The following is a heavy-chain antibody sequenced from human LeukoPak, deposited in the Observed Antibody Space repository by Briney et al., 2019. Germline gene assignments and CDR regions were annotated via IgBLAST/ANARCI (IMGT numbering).Heavy chain of an antibody. J-gene: IGHJ4*02. Sequence: GGSLRLSCAASGFTFSSYAMSWVRRAPGEGLEWGSAISGSGGSTYYADSVKGRFTISRDNSKNTLYLQMNSMRAEDTAVYYCAKLWTSYCSSTSCYFDYWGQGTLVTVSS. CDR1: GFTFSSYA. CDR2: ISGSGGST. D-gene: IGHD2-2*01. CDR3: AKLWTSYCSSTSCYFDY. V-gene: IGHV3-23*01.